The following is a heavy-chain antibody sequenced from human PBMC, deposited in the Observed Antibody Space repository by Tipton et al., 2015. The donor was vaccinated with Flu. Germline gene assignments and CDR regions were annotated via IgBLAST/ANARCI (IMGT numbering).Heavy chain of an antibody. J-gene: IGHJ4*02. V-gene: IGHV4-34*01. CDR2: INHSGST. D-gene: IGHD2-8*02. Sequence: LRLSCAVYGGSFSGYYWSWIRQPPGKGLEWIGEINHSGSTNYNPSLKSRVTISVDTSKNQFSLKLSSVTAADTAVYYCARAKNYWSALDYWGQGTLVTVSS. CDR3: ARAKNYWSALDY. CDR1: GGSFSGYY.